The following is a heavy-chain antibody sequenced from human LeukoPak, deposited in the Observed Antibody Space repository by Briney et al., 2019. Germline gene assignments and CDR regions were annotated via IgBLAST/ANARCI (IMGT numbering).Heavy chain of an antibody. Sequence: GGSLRLSCAASGFTFSSFSMTWVRQAPGKGLEWVSSIIVSGTTYYADSVKGRFTISRDSFRGTLFLQMDSLRVEDTSVYFCAKGSVGNADFASWGQGALVTVSS. D-gene: IGHD6-25*01. CDR1: GFTFSSFS. CDR2: IIVSGTT. J-gene: IGHJ4*02. CDR3: AKGSVGNADFAS. V-gene: IGHV3-23*01.